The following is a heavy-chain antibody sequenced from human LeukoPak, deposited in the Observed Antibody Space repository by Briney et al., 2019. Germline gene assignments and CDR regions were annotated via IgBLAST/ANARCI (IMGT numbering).Heavy chain of an antibody. J-gene: IGHJ4*02. Sequence: SDTLSLTCTVSGGSISSYYWSWIRQPAGKGLQWIGRVYTSGSTNYNPSLKSRLTMSVDTSKNQFSLKLSSVTAADTAVYYCARDLEVHEGLFDCWGQGTLVTVSS. CDR3: ARDLEVHEGLFDC. CDR1: GGSISSYY. D-gene: IGHD1-1*01. CDR2: VYTSGST. V-gene: IGHV4-4*07.